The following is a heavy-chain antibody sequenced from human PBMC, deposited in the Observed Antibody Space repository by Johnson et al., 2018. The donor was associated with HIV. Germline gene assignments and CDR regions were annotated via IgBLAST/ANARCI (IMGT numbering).Heavy chain of an antibody. CDR1: GFTVSSNY. V-gene: IGHV3-66*02. J-gene: IGHJ3*02. CDR3: ARECSDGSCYPLDHDAFDI. D-gene: IGHD2-15*01. Sequence: VQLVESGGGLVQPGGSLRLSCAASGFTVSSNYMRWVRQAPGKGLEWVSVINTGGGTYYADSVKGRFTMSRDNSKNTLYLQMNSLRAEDTAVYYCARECSDGSCYPLDHDAFDIWGKGTMVTVSS. CDR2: INTGGGT.